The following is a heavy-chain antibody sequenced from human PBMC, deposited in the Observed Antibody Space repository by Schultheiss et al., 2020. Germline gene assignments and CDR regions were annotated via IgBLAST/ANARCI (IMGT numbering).Heavy chain of an antibody. CDR2: ISSSSSYI. D-gene: IGHD3-10*01. V-gene: IGHV3-21*06. CDR1: GFTFSSYS. CDR3: VKENYYGSGTYLGDY. Sequence: GGSLRLSCAASGFTFSSYSMNWVRQAPGKGLEWVSSISSSSSYIYYADSVKGRFTISRDNSQNTVYMQMNSLRAEDTAVYHCVKENYYGSGTYLGDYWGQGTLVTVSS. J-gene: IGHJ4*02.